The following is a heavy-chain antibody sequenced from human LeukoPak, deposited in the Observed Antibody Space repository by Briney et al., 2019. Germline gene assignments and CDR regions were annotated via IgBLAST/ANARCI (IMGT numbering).Heavy chain of an antibody. Sequence: PGGSLRLSCAASGFTFSTYAMSWVRQAPGKGLEWVSTVTRGGGSTYYADSVKGRFTISRDNAKNTLYLQMNSLRAEDTAVYYCVTTIFGVVRNFDYWGQGTLVTVSS. CDR2: VTRGGGST. J-gene: IGHJ4*02. V-gene: IGHV3-23*01. D-gene: IGHD3-3*01. CDR3: VTTIFGVVRNFDY. CDR1: GFTFSTYA.